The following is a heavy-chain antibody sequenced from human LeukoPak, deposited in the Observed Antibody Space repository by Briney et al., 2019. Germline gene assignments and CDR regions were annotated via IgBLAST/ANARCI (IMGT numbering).Heavy chain of an antibody. D-gene: IGHD6-19*01. CDR3: AKGSKAVLFTRDHYMDV. V-gene: IGHV3-30*02. Sequence: PGGSLRLSCAASGFSFSNYGMHWVRQAPGKGLEWVASMRSDGSNKNYADSVKGRFTISRDISKNTLYLQMDSLRPEDTAVYFCAKGSKAVLFTRDHYMDVWGKGTTVTISS. J-gene: IGHJ6*03. CDR2: MRSDGSNK. CDR1: GFSFSNYG.